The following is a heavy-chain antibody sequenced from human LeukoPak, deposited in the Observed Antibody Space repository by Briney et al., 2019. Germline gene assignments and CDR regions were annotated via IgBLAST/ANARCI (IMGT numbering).Heavy chain of an antibody. CDR1: GVSINTYY. J-gene: IGHJ4*02. Sequence: SETLSLTCTVSGVSINTYYASWIRQAPGKGLKFIGFIYNGGNTNYNPSLKSRATISVDTSNNQFSLRLTSVTAADTAMYYCAAGPWELDFWGQGTLVTVSS. D-gene: IGHD1-26*01. CDR2: IYNGGNT. V-gene: IGHV4-4*09. CDR3: AAGPWELDF.